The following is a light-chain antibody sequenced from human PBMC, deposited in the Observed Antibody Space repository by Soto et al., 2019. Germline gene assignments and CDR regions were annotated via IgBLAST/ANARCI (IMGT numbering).Light chain of an antibody. CDR1: SDDVGAYNS. V-gene: IGLV2-23*01. J-gene: IGLJ1*01. CDR2: KGT. CDR3: CSSAPESTYV. Sequence: LAQPASVSGSPGQSITTSCTGTSDDVGAYNSVSWYQQLPHKAPQVILYKGTQRPSGVSSRFSGSTSGNAASLTISGLQADDEADYFCCSSAPESTYVFGTGTKVTVL.